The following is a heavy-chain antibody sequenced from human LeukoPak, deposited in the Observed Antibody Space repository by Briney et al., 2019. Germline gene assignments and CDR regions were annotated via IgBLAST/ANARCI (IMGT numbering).Heavy chain of an antibody. Sequence: SETLSLTCTVSGGSISSYYWSWIRQPAGKGLEWIRLIYTSGSTNYNPSLKSRVTMSVDTSKNQFSLKLSSVTAADTAVYYCARVLLRNDYGDYVGGMDVWGQGTTVTVSS. D-gene: IGHD4-17*01. J-gene: IGHJ6*02. V-gene: IGHV4-4*07. CDR1: GGSISSYY. CDR2: IYTSGST. CDR3: ARVLLRNDYGDYVGGMDV.